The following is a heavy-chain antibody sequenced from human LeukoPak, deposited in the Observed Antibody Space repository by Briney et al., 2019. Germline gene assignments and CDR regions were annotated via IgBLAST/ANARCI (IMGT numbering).Heavy chain of an antibody. CDR3: ARDASYCSNGVCSYNWFDP. Sequence: SETLSLTCAVYGESFSGYYWSWLRQPPERGLEWIGEMNHVGTTHYNPSLKSRVTISVDTSKNQFSLKLRFVTAADTAVYYCARDASYCSNGVCSYNWFDPWGQGTQVTVSS. V-gene: IGHV4-34*01. D-gene: IGHD2-8*01. CDR2: MNHVGTT. CDR1: GESFSGYY. J-gene: IGHJ5*02.